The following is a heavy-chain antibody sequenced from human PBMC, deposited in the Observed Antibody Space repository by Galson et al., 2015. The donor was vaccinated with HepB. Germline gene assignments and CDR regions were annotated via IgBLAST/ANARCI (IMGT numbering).Heavy chain of an antibody. CDR2: ISTHSGNT. CDR3: ARDKNYRFDY. Sequence: SVKVSCKASGYTFTSNGISWVRQAPGQGLEWMGWISTHSGNTNYAQKFQDRVTMTTDTSTNRVYMELRSLRSDDTAVYYCARDKNYRFDYWGQGTLVTVPS. D-gene: IGHD3-16*02. J-gene: IGHJ4*01. CDR1: GYTFTSNG. V-gene: IGHV1-18*01.